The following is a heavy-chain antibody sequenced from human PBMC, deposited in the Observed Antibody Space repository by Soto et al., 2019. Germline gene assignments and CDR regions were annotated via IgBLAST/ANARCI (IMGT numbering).Heavy chain of an antibody. CDR1: GFTVSNNY. D-gene: IGHD3-10*01. Sequence: EVQLEESGGGLIQPGGSLRLSCAVSGFTVSNNYMSWVRQAPGKGLEGVSVIYSGGYTAYGDSVKGRFTISRDNSKNPLYLKKNSVGADDTAGYCGGTPPGGGGYWGQGTLVTVSS. CDR2: IYSGGYT. J-gene: IGHJ4*02. CDR3: GTPPGGGGY. V-gene: IGHV3-53*01.